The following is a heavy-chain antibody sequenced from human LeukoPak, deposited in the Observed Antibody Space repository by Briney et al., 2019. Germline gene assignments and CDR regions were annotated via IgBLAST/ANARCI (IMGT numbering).Heavy chain of an antibody. CDR1: GFTFSSYW. Sequence: GGSLRLSCAASGFTFSSYWMSWVRQAPGKGLEWVANIKQDGSEKYYVDSVKGRFTISRDNSKNTLYLQMNSLRAEDTAVYYCAKDGDIWLGDLNWFDPWGQGTLVTVSS. CDR2: IKQDGSEK. D-gene: IGHD3-10*01. J-gene: IGHJ5*02. CDR3: AKDGDIWLGDLNWFDP. V-gene: IGHV3-7*03.